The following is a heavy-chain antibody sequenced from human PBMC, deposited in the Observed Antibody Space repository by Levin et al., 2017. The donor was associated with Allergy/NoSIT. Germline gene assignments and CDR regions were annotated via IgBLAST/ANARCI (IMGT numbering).Heavy chain of an antibody. Sequence: ASETLSLTCSVSGGSTSSSGNYWGWIRQPPGRGLEYIGNIYYSGSTYYNPSLKSRVTISVDTSKNQFSLKLTSVTAADTAVYYCARDRYGYGYFDYWGQGTLVTVSS. CDR2: IYYSGST. D-gene: IGHD5-18*01. J-gene: IGHJ4*02. V-gene: IGHV4-39*07. CDR1: GGSTSSSGNY. CDR3: ARDRYGYGYFDY.